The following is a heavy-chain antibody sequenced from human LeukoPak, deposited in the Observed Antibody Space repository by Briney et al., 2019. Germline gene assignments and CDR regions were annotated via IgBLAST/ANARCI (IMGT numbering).Heavy chain of an antibody. V-gene: IGHV3-74*01. CDR3: ARESSSSGRYFDY. Sequence: GGSLRLSCTASGFTFTSCWMHWVRQAPGTGLVWVSRINSDGSGTNCADSVKGRFTISRDNAKNTLFLQMNSLRAEDTAVYYCARESSSSGRYFDYWGQGTLVTVSS. CDR2: INSDGSGT. D-gene: IGHD6-6*01. CDR1: GFTFTSCW. J-gene: IGHJ4*02.